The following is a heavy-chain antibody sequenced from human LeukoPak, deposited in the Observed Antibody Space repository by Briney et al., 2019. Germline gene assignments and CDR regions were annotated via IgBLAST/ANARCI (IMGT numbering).Heavy chain of an antibody. Sequence: PSETLSLTCAVSGYSISSGYYWGWIRQPPGKGLEWIGSIYHSGSTYYNPSLKSRVTISVDTSKNHFSLKLSSVTAADTAVYYCARLDSSSWTNVGWDYWGQGTLVTVSS. CDR1: GYSISSGYY. J-gene: IGHJ4*02. V-gene: IGHV4-38-2*01. CDR3: ARLDSSSWTNVGWDY. D-gene: IGHD6-13*01. CDR2: IYHSGST.